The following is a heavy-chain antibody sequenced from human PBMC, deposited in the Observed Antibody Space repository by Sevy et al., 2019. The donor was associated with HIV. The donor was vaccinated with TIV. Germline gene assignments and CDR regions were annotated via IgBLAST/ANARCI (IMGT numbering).Heavy chain of an antibody. CDR3: ARDPASSGWDRYYYYGMDV. CDR2: INPNSGGT. D-gene: IGHD6-19*01. V-gene: IGHV1-2*02. CDR1: GYTLTGYY. Sequence: ASVKVSCKASGYTLTGYYMHWVRQAPGQGLEWMGWINPNSGGTNYAQKFQGRVTMTRDTSISTAYMELSRLRSDDTAVYYCARDPASSGWDRYYYYGMDVWGQGTTVTVSS. J-gene: IGHJ6*02.